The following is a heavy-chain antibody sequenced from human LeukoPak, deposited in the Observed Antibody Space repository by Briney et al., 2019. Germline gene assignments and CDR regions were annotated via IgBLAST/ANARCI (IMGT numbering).Heavy chain of an antibody. D-gene: IGHD6-13*01. Sequence: GRSLRLSCAASVFTFSDYGMHCGRQAPGKGLEWVAVISYDGSNKYYADSVKGRFTISRDNSKTTLYLQMNSLRGEDTAVYYCAKTQLATFDYWGQGTLVTVSS. V-gene: IGHV3-30*18. J-gene: IGHJ4*02. CDR1: VFTFSDYG. CDR3: AKTQLATFDY. CDR2: ISYDGSNK.